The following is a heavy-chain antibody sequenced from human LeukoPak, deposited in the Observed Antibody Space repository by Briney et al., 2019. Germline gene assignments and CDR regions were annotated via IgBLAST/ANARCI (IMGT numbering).Heavy chain of an antibody. Sequence: GRSLRLSCAASGFTFTLYGMHWVRQAPRKGLEWVAVISYHGNNKYYADSVKGRFTISRDNSKNTLYLQMNSLRAEDTAVYYCARCPESSGYYYELDSWGQGTLVTVSS. CDR3: ARCPESSGYYYELDS. D-gene: IGHD3-22*01. J-gene: IGHJ4*02. V-gene: IGHV3-30*03. CDR1: GFTFTLYG. CDR2: ISYHGNNK.